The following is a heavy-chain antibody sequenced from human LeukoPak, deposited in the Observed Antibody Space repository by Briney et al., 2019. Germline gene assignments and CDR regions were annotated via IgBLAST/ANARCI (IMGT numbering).Heavy chain of an antibody. Sequence: GGSLRLSCTASGFTFGDYAMSWFRQAPGKGLEWVGFIRSKAYGGTTEYAASVKGRFTISRDDSKSIAYLQMNSLKTEDTAVYYCTLHTNWVRLEYYFDYWGQGTLVTVSS. CDR2: IRSKAYGGTT. V-gene: IGHV3-49*03. CDR1: GFTFGDYA. J-gene: IGHJ4*02. CDR3: TLHTNWVRLEYYFDY. D-gene: IGHD7-27*01.